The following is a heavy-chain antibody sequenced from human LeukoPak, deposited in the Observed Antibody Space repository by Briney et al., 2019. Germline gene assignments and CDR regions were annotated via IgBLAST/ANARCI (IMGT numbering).Heavy chain of an antibody. Sequence: GGCLRLSCAASGFTFSNYGIHWVRQAPGKGLEWVAVIWYDGSNKYYVDSVKGRFTISRDNSKNTVYLQMNSLRAEDTAVYYCARVNGDYILDYWGQGTLVTVSS. D-gene: IGHD4-17*01. CDR3: ARVNGDYILDY. CDR2: IWYDGSNK. CDR1: GFTFSNYG. V-gene: IGHV3-33*01. J-gene: IGHJ4*02.